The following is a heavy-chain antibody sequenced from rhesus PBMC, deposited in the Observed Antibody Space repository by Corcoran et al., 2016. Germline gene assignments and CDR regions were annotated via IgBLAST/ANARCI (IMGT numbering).Heavy chain of an antibody. V-gene: IGHV4S7*01. Sequence: QVQLQESGPGLVKPSATLSLTCAVSGGSTSGGYYRGWIRQHPGQGLSWIGYIYGNSASTYYNPTLKSRVTISKDTSKNQFSLKLSSVTAADTAVYYCARKGKYCSGGVCYVGYFDYWGQGVLVTVSS. D-gene: IGHD2-8*01. CDR2: IYGNSAST. J-gene: IGHJ4*01. CDR3: ARKGKYCSGGVCYVGYFDY. CDR1: GGSTSGGYY.